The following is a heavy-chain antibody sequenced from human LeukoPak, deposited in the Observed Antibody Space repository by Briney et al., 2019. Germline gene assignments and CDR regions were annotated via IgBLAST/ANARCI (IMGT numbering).Heavy chain of an antibody. D-gene: IGHD1-26*01. CDR1: GGSISSYY. CDR3: ARKSGRYNLDY. CDR2: IYYSGST. Sequence: SETLSLACTVSGGSISSYYWSWIRQHPGKGLEWIGYIYYSGSTYYNPSLKSRVTISVNTSKNQFSLKLSSVTSADTAVYYCARKSGRYNLDYRGQGTLVTVSS. J-gene: IGHJ4*02. V-gene: IGHV4-59*06.